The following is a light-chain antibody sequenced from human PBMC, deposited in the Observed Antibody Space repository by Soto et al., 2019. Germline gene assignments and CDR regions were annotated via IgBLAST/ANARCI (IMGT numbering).Light chain of an antibody. CDR3: QSYDNSLSVYV. CDR2: GNS. J-gene: IGLJ1*01. Sequence: QSVLTQPPSVSGAPGQRVTISCTGSSXNIGAHYDVHWYQQLPGTAPKLLIYGNSNRPSGVPDRFSDSKSGTSASLAITGLQAEDEADYYCQSYDNSLSVYVFGTGTKVTVL. CDR1: SXNIGAHYD. V-gene: IGLV1-40*01.